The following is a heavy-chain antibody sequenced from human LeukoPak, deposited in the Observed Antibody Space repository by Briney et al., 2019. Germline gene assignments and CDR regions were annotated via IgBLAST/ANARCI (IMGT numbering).Heavy chain of an antibody. V-gene: IGHV3-30*04. J-gene: IGHJ4*02. CDR2: ISYDGSNK. CDR3: ARGLEWSDGSGSYYNYFDY. CDR1: GFTFSSYA. D-gene: IGHD3-10*01. Sequence: GGSLRLSCAASGFTFSSYAMHWVRQAPGKGLEWVAVISYDGSNKYYADSVKGRFTISRGNSKNTLYLQMNSLRAEDTAVYYCARGLEWSDGSGSYYNYFDYWGQGTLVTVSS.